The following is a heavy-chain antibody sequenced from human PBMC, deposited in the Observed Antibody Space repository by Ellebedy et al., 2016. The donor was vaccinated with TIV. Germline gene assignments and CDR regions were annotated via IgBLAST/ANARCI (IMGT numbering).Heavy chain of an antibody. CDR3: ARTNDFWLGYTPYDF. CDR2: ISAGGGTT. V-gene: IGHV3-23*01. J-gene: IGHJ4*02. CDR1: GFTFNNYA. D-gene: IGHD3-3*01. Sequence: GGSLRLSXAASGFTFNNYAMSWVRQAPGKGLECVSGISAGGGTTDSADSVKGRFIISRDNSKNTIFLQMNNLRAEDTAVYYCARTNDFWLGYTPYDFWGQGTLVTVSS.